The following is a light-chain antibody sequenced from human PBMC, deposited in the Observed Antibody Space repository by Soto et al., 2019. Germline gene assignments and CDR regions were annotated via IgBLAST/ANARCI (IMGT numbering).Light chain of an antibody. J-gene: IGKJ4*01. CDR2: DAS. CDR3: QQRRDWPIT. V-gene: IGKV3-11*01. Sequence: EIVLTQSPATLSLSLGERATLSCRASTSVDIVLSWYQLKPGQVPRLLIYDASKRAPGIPARFSGSGSGTQFTLTISSLEPEDFAVYYCQQRRDWPITFGGGTEVEIK. CDR1: TSVDIV.